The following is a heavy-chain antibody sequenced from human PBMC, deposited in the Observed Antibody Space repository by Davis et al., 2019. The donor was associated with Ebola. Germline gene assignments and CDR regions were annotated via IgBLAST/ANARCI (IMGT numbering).Heavy chain of an antibody. V-gene: IGHV3-74*01. CDR2: INSDGSST. J-gene: IGHJ4*02. CDR3: ARGKYNWNMEAFDY. CDR1: GFTFSSYW. Sequence: PGGSLRLSCAASGFTFSSYWMHWVRQAPGKGLVWVSRINSDGSSTSYADSVKGRLTISRDNAKNTLYLQMNSLRAEDTAVYYCARGKYNWNMEAFDYWGQGTLVTVSS. D-gene: IGHD1/OR15-1a*01.